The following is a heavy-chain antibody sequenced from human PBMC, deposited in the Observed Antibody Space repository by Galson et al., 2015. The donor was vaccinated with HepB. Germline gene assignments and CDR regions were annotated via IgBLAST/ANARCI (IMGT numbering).Heavy chain of an antibody. J-gene: IGHJ4*02. Sequence: SLRLSCAASGFTFSSYAMSWVRQAPGKGLEWVSAISGSGGSTYYADSVKGRFTISRDNSKNTLYLQMNSLRAEDTAVYYCAKDPYCGGDCYLTTANWGQGTLVTVSS. D-gene: IGHD2-21*01. CDR3: AKDPYCGGDCYLTTAN. CDR2: ISGSGGST. CDR1: GFTFSSYA. V-gene: IGHV3-23*01.